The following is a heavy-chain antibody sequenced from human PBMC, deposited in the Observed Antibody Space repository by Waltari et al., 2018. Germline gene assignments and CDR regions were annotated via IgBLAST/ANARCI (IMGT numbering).Heavy chain of an antibody. Sequence: EVQLLESGGGLVQPGGSLRLSCAASGFTLNNYAMSWVRQAPGKGLEGFAVIYSVGTTYYADSGKGRFTISRDNAKNTLYLQMNSLRPEDTAVYHCAKEDFGGVDHWGQGTLVTVSS. V-gene: IGHV3-23*03. CDR2: VIYSVGTT. J-gene: IGHJ5*02. CDR1: GFTLNNYA. CDR3: AKEDFGGVDH. D-gene: IGHD3-16*01.